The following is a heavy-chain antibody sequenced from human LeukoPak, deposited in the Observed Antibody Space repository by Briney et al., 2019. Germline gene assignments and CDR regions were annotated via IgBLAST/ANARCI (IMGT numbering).Heavy chain of an antibody. Sequence: SETLSLTCAVYGGSFSGYYWSWIRQPAGKGLEWIGRIYTSGYTNYNPSLKSRVTMSVDTSKNQFSLKLNSLTAADAAVYYCAREFDYWGQGTLVTVSS. CDR1: GGSFSGYY. CDR2: IYTSGYT. CDR3: AREFDY. J-gene: IGHJ4*02. V-gene: IGHV4-4*07.